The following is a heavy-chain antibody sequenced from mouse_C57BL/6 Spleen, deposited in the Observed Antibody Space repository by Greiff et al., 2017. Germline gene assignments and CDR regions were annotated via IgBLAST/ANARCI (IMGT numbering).Heavy chain of an antibody. CDR3: TSYAMDY. CDR1: GYTFTDYE. V-gene: IGHV1-15*01. CDR2: IDPETGGT. J-gene: IGHJ4*01. Sequence: VKLMESGAELVRPGASVTLSCKASGYTFTDYEMHWVKQTPVHGLEWIGAIDPETGGTAYNQKFKGKAILTADKSSSTAYMELRSLTSEDSAVYYCTSYAMDYWGQGTSVTVSS.